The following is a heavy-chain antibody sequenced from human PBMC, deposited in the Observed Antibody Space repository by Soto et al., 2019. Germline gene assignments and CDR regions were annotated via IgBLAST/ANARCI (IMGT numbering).Heavy chain of an antibody. CDR3: AREEMYSSSWYPDY. J-gene: IGHJ4*02. Sequence: EVQLVESGGGLVKPGGSLRLSCAASGFTFNSYSMNWVRQAPGKGLEWVSSISHSSHYIYYADSMKGRFTISRDNAKNSLSLQMNSLRAEDTAVYYCAREEMYSSSWYPDYWGQGTLVTVSS. CDR1: GFTFNSYS. V-gene: IGHV3-21*01. D-gene: IGHD6-13*01. CDR2: ISHSSHYI.